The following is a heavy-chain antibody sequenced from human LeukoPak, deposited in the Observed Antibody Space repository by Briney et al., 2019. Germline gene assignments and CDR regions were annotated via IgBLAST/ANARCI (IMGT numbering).Heavy chain of an antibody. CDR2: IYTSGST. V-gene: IGHV4-61*02. CDR3: AREGLAAAWGVQYYFDY. J-gene: IGHJ4*02. D-gene: IGHD6-13*01. CDR1: GGSISSGSYY. Sequence: PSETLSLTCTVSGGSISSGSYYWSWIRQPAGKGLEWIGRIYTSGSTNYNPSLKSRVTISVDTSKNQFSLKLSSVTAADTAVYYCAREGLAAAWGVQYYFDYWGQGTLVTVSS.